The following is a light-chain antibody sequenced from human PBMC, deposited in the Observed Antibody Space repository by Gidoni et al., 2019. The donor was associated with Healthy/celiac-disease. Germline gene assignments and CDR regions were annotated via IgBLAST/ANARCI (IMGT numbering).Light chain of an antibody. CDR3: QQSYSTPQT. CDR1: QSISSY. CDR2: AAS. V-gene: IGKV1-39*01. J-gene: IGKJ1*01. Sequence: DIQMTQSPSSLSASVGDRVTITRRAIQSISSYLNWYQQKPGKDPKLLIYAASSLQSGVPSRFSGSGSGTDFTLTISSLQPEDFATYYCQQSYSTPQTFGQGTKVEIK.